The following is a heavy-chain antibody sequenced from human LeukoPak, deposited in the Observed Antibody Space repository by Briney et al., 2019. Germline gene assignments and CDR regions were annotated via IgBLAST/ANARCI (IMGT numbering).Heavy chain of an antibody. CDR1: GYSFTSYW. Sequence: GESLKISCKSSGYSFTSYWIGWVRQMPGKGLEWMGIIYPGDSDTRYSPSFQGQVTISADKSISTAYLQWSSLKASDTAMYYCARLNTRRGYSYGYVYWGQGTLVTVSS. CDR2: IYPGDSDT. V-gene: IGHV5-51*01. D-gene: IGHD5-18*01. J-gene: IGHJ4*02. CDR3: ARLNTRRGYSYGYVY.